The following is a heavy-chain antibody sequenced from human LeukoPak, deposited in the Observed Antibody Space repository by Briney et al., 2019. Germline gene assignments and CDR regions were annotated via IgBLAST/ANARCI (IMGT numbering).Heavy chain of an antibody. CDR3: ARGRYCSSTSCYVPSPHFDY. Sequence: GASVKVSCKASGGTFSSYAISWVRQAPGQGLEWMGGIIPIFGTANYAQKFQGRVTITADESTSTAYMELSSLRSEDTAVYYCARGRYCSSTSCYVPSPHFDYWGQGTLVTVSA. D-gene: IGHD2-2*01. V-gene: IGHV1-69*13. CDR2: IIPIFGTA. CDR1: GGTFSSYA. J-gene: IGHJ4*02.